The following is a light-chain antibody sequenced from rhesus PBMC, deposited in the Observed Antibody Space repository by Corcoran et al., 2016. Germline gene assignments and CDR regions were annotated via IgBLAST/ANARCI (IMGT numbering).Light chain of an antibody. V-gene: IGLV2S7*01. J-gene: IGLJ1*01. CDR1: NSDICGHDY. CDR3: CSYTARRTCV. CDR2: GVI. Sequence: QAAPPQPPSVSGSLGQSFTISCTGTNSDICGHDYVSWYQQYPGKAPKLILYGVIHRPSGVSDRFSGAKSDNTASLTISGLQTEDEADYYCCSYTARRTCVFGAGTRRSVL.